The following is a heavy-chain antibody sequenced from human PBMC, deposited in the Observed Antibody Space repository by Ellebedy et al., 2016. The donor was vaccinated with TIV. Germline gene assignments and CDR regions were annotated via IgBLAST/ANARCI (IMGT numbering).Heavy chain of an antibody. D-gene: IGHD2-15*01. CDR1: GFMFSNYV. CDR3: NSRYCSAGTCYGMDV. Sequence: GESLKISXEASGFMFSNYVMNWFRQPPGKGLEWVGHIRIKAYGGTSEYATPVKGRFTFSRDDSKSIAYLQMNSLKTEDTAVYYCNSRYCSAGTCYGMDVWGQGTTVTVSS. J-gene: IGHJ6*02. V-gene: IGHV3-49*03. CDR2: IRIKAYGGTS.